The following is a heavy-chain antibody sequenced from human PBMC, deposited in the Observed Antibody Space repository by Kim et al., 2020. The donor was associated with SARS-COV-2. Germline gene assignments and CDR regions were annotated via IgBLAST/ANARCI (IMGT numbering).Heavy chain of an antibody. CDR1: GGSISSYY. V-gene: IGHV4-59*01. J-gene: IGHJ4*02. D-gene: IGHD6-13*01. CDR2: IYYSGST. Sequence: SETLSLTCTVSGGSISSYYWSWIRQPPGKGLEWIGYIYYSGSTNYNPSLKSRVTISVDTSKNQFSLKLSSVTAADTAVYYCARGEQQLDYWGQGTLVTVSS. CDR3: ARGEQQLDY.